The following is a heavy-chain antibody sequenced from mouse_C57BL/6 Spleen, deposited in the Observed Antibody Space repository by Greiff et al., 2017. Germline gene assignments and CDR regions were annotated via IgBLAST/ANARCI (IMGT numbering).Heavy chain of an antibody. V-gene: IGHV5-6*01. CDR2: ISSGGSYT. J-gene: IGHJ2*01. Sequence: EVKVVESGGDLVKPGGSLKLSCAASGFTFSSYGMSWVRQTPDKRLEWVATISSGGSYTYYPDIVKGRFTISRDNAKNTLYLQMSSLKSEDTAMYYCARQTGTGYFDYWGQGTTLTVSS. CDR3: ARQTGTGYFDY. D-gene: IGHD4-1*01. CDR1: GFTFSSYG.